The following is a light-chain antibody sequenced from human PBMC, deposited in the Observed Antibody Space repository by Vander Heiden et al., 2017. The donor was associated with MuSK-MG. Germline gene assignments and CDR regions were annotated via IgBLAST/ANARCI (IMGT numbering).Light chain of an antibody. J-gene: IGLJ3*02. V-gene: IGLV1-44*01. Sequence: QSVLTQPPSASGTPGQRVTNSCSGSRLNIGRSPVTWYQQLPGTAPRLLIYSNTQRPSGVPDRFSASKSGTSASLAISGLQSEDEVDYYCAVWDDSLKAWVFGGGTKVTVL. CDR2: SNT. CDR3: AVWDDSLKAWV. CDR1: RLNIGRSP.